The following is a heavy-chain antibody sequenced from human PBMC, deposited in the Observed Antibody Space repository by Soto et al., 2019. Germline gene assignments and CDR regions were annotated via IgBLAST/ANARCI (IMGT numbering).Heavy chain of an antibody. Sequence: QVQLVQSGAEVKKPGSSVKFSCKASGGTFSSYTISWVRQAPGQGLEWMGRIIPILGIANYAQKFQGRVTITADKSTSTAYMELSSLRSEDTAVYYCARDLVSRGPYPGIAVAVPIYYFDYWGQGTLVTVSS. CDR3: ARDLVSRGPYPGIAVAVPIYYFDY. J-gene: IGHJ4*02. D-gene: IGHD6-19*01. V-gene: IGHV1-69*08. CDR2: IIPILGIA. CDR1: GGTFSSYT.